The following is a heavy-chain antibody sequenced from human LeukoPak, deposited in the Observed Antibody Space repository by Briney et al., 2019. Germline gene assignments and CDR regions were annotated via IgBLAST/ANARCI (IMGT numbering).Heavy chain of an antibody. V-gene: IGHV3-30-3*01. Sequence: QAGGSLRLSGAASGFTFSNYAMHWVRQAPGKGLEWVAVISYDGSDKYYADSVKGRFTISRDNSKNTLYLQMNSLRPEDTAVYYCARDWGRRYSSGWYGDFDYWGQGTLVTVSS. J-gene: IGHJ4*02. D-gene: IGHD6-19*01. CDR2: ISYDGSDK. CDR3: ARDWGRRYSSGWYGDFDY. CDR1: GFTFSNYA.